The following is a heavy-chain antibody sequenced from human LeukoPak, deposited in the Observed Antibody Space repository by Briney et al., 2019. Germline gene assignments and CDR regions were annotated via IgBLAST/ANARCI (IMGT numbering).Heavy chain of an antibody. CDR2: MNPNSGNT. Sequence: ASVKVSCKASGYTFTSYDINWVRQATGQGLEWMGWMNPNSGNTGYAQKFQGRVTMTRNTSISTAYMELSSLRSEDTAVYYCARHGQTTVTTGYYYGIDVWGQGTTVTVSS. CDR3: ARHGQTTVTTGYYYGIDV. D-gene: IGHD4-17*01. J-gene: IGHJ6*02. V-gene: IGHV1-8*01. CDR1: GYTFTSYD.